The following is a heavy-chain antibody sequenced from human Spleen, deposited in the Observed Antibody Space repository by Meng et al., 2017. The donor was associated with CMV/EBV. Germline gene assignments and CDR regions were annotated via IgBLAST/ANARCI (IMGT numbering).Heavy chain of an antibody. J-gene: IGHJ4*02. CDR3: TTTVASTR. Sequence: LSCVTSGFNCNDAWMSWVRRAPGKGLEWVGRIKSKIDDEMTDYAAHVRGRFTISRDDSKSTVYVQMNSLKTEDTAVYYCTTTVASTRWGQGTLVTVSS. CDR1: GFNCNDAW. V-gene: IGHV3-15*01. CDR2: IKSKIDDEMT. D-gene: IGHD5/OR15-5a*01.